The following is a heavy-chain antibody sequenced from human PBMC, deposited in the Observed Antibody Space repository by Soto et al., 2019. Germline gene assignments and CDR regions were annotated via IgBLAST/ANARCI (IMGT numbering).Heavy chain of an antibody. CDR3: ASISSGYYSRRTFDY. CDR1: GGSISSGDYY. J-gene: IGHJ4*02. D-gene: IGHD3-22*01. V-gene: IGHV4-30-4*01. CDR2: IYYSGST. Sequence: PSETLSLTCTVSGGSISSGDYYWSWIRQPPGKGLEWIGYIYYSGSTYYNPSLKSRVTISVDTSKNQFSLKLSSVTAADTAVYCCASISSGYYSRRTFDYWGQGTLVTVSS.